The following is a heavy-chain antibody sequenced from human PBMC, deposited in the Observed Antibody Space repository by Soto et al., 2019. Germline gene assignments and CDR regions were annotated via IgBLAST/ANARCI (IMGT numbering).Heavy chain of an antibody. CDR2: INPYNANV. J-gene: IGHJ3*02. CDR3: ARDRVAGIWGDAFDI. Sequence: QVQLVQSGAEVKKPGASVKVSCKTSGYTFTNHGINWVRQAPGQGLEWMGWINPYNANVNYAQKLQGRVTMTTETSTSTAYMDMRSLTPVDTAVYYCARDRVAGIWGDAFDIWGQGTMVTVSS. CDR1: GYTFTNHG. D-gene: IGHD3-16*01. V-gene: IGHV1-18*04.